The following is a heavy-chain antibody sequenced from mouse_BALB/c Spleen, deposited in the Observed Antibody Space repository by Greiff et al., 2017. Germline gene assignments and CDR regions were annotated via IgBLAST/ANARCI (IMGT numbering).Heavy chain of an antibody. V-gene: IGHV2-9*02. CDR2: IWAGGST. Sequence: VQLQESGPGLVAPSQSLSITCTVSGFSLTSYGVHWVRQPPGKGLEWLGVIWAGGSTNYNSALMSRLSISKDNSKSQVFLKMNSLQTDDTAMYYCARGAYDGYYTFDDWGQGTTLTVSS. J-gene: IGHJ2*01. D-gene: IGHD2-3*01. CDR1: GFSLTSYG. CDR3: ARGAYDGYYTFDD.